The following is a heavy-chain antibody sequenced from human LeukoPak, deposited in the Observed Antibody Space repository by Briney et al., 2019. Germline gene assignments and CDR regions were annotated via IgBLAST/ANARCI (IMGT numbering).Heavy chain of an antibody. D-gene: IGHD3/OR15-3a*01. CDR3: AKGGLGYYFGMDV. V-gene: IGHV3-23*01. CDR2: ISGSGGST. J-gene: IGHJ6*02. CDR1: GFTFSSYA. Sequence: GGSLRLSCAASGFTFSSYAMSWVRQAPGKGLEWVSAISGSGGSTYYADSVKGRFTISRDNSKNTLYLQMNSLRGEDTAVYHCAKGGLGYYFGMDVWGQGTTVTVSS.